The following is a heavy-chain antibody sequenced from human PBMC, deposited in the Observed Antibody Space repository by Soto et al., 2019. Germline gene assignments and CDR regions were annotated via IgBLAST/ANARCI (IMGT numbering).Heavy chain of an antibody. CDR3: AKAGDYDDNSFDR. CDR1: GGSFSGYY. D-gene: IGHD4-17*01. CDR2: INHSGST. Sequence: PSETLSLTCAVYGGSFSGYYWSWIRQPPGKGLEWIGEINHSGSTDYNPSLKSRVAISLDTSRNQFSLQLTSVTVANTAVYYCAKAGDYDDNSFDRWGQGTLVTVSS. J-gene: IGHJ5*02. V-gene: IGHV4-34*01.